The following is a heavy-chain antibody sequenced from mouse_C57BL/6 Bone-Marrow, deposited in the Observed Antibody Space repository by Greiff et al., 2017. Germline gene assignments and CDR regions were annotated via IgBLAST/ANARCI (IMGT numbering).Heavy chain of an antibody. CDR1: GYTFTSYW. CDR3: ASGRLWLRRRAMDY. V-gene: IGHV1-59*01. D-gene: IGHD2-2*01. CDR2: IDPSDSYT. Sequence: QVQLQQPGVELVRPGTSVKLSCKASGYTFTSYWMHWVKQRPGQGLEWIGVIDPSDSYTNYNQKFKGKATLPVDTSSSTAYMQLSSLTSEDSAVYYCASGRLWLRRRAMDYWGQGTSVTVSS. J-gene: IGHJ4*01.